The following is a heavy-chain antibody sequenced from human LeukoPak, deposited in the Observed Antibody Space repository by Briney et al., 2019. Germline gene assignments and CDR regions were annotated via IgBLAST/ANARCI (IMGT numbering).Heavy chain of an antibody. D-gene: IGHD3-22*01. CDR2: INHSGST. Sequence: SETLSLTCAVYGGSFSGYYWSWIRQPPGKGLGWTGEINHSGSTNYNPSLKSRVTISVDTSKNQFSLKLSSVTAADTAVYYCARGTPPPTYYYDSSGYYYFDYWGQGTLVTVSS. V-gene: IGHV4-34*01. CDR1: GGSFSGYY. J-gene: IGHJ4*02. CDR3: ARGTPPPTYYYDSSGYYYFDY.